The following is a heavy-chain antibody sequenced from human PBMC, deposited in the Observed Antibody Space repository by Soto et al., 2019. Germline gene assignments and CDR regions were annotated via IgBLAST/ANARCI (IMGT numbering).Heavy chain of an antibody. CDR1: GGSISSSNW. J-gene: IGHJ6*02. CDR3: ASHQGVADYYGMDV. Sequence: PSETLSLTCAVSGGSISSSNWWSWIRQPPGKGLEWIGEIYHSGSTNYNPSLKSRVTISVDKSKNQFSLKLSSVTAADTAVYYCASHQGVADYYGMDVWGQGTTVTVSS. D-gene: IGHD2-15*01. CDR2: IYHSGST. V-gene: IGHV4-4*02.